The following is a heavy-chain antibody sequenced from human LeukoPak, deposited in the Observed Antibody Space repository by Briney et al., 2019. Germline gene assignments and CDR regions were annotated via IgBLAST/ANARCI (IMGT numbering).Heavy chain of an antibody. V-gene: IGHV4-61*08. CDR2: IYYSGST. D-gene: IGHD3-3*01. J-gene: IGHJ6*03. CDR1: GGSISSGDYY. Sequence: PSQTLSLTCTVSGGSISSGDYYWSWIRQPPGKGLEWIGYIYYSGSTNYNPSLKSRVTISVDTSKNQFSLKLSSVTAADTAVYYCARGRSYDFWSGYYTGDYYYYMDVWGKGTTVTVSS. CDR3: ARGRSYDFWSGYYTGDYYYYMDV.